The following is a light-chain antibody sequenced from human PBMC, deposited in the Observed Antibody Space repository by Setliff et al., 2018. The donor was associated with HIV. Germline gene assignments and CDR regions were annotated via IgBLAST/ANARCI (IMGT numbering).Light chain of an antibody. CDR2: DVS. CDR1: PSDVGGFTL. V-gene: IGLV2-23*02. J-gene: IGLJ1*01. CDR3: LSYTGSDTFV. Sequence: QSALSQPASVSGSPGRSITISCTGTPSDVGGFTLVSWYQKYPDRVPKLIIYDVSKRPSRVSDRFSGSKSANTASLTISGLQAEDEADYYCLSYTGSDTFVFGSGTKVTVL.